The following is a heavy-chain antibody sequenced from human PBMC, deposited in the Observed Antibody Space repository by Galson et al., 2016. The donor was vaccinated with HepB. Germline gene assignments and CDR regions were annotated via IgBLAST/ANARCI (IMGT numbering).Heavy chain of an antibody. D-gene: IGHD6-19*01. V-gene: IGHV3-9*01. J-gene: IGHJ4*02. CDR1: GFTFDDYA. Sequence: SLRLSCAASGFTFDDYAMHWVRHSPGKGLEWVAGINWNSGTVFYADSVKGRFTISRDNNRNSIYLHMDNLSVEDTAFYFCARDPYQWLSKYYFDYWGQGALVTVSS. CDR3: ARDPYQWLSKYYFDY. CDR2: INWNSGTV.